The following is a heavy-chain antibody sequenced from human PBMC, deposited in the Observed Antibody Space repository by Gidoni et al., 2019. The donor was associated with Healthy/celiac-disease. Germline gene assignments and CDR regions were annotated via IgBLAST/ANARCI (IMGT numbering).Heavy chain of an antibody. V-gene: IGHV3-21*01. CDR2: IMSSSSYI. J-gene: IGHJ4*02. Sequence: EVQLVESGGGLVTPGRSLRLSCAASGFTFSSYSMNWFRQAPGKGLEWFSSIMSSSSYIYYADSVKGRFTISRDNSKNSLYLQMNSLRAEDTAVYYCARGYYYDSSGYSCWGQGTLVTVSS. D-gene: IGHD3-22*01. CDR3: ARGYYYDSSGYSC. CDR1: GFTFSSYS.